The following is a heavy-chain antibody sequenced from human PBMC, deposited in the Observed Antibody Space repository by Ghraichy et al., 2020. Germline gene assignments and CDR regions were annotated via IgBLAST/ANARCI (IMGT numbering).Heavy chain of an antibody. Sequence: LSLTCTVSGGSISSSSYYWGWIRQPPGKGLEWIGSIYYSGSTYYNPSLKSRVTASVDTSKNQFSLKLSSVTAADTAVYYCARRSPLNDAFDIWGQGTMVTVSS. CDR2: IYYSGST. J-gene: IGHJ3*02. CDR1: GGSISSSSYY. D-gene: IGHD3-10*01. CDR3: ARRSPLNDAFDI. V-gene: IGHV4-39*01.